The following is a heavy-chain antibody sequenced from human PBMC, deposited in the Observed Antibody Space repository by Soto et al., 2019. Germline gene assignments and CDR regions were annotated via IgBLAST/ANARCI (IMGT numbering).Heavy chain of an antibody. CDR1: GGSISSSSYY. Sequence: SETLSLTCTVSGGSISSSSYYWGWIRQPPGKGLEWIGSIYYSGSTYYNPSLKSRVTISVDTSKNQFSLKLSSVTAADTAVYYCARQGITMVRGVITRRYYFDYWGQGILVTVSS. CDR3: ARQGITMVRGVITRRYYFDY. D-gene: IGHD3-10*01. J-gene: IGHJ4*02. V-gene: IGHV4-39*01. CDR2: IYYSGST.